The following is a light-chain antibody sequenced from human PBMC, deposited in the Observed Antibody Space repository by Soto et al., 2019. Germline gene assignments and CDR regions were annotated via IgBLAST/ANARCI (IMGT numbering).Light chain of an antibody. Sequence: QSALTQPPSASETPGQRVTISCSGSNSNIGSNAVNWYQQLPGTAPKLLIYSNNQRPSGVPDRFSGSKSGTSASLAISGLQSEDEADYYCAAWDDTLNGVLFGGGTKLTVL. V-gene: IGLV1-44*01. CDR1: NSNIGSNA. J-gene: IGLJ2*01. CDR3: AAWDDTLNGVL. CDR2: SNN.